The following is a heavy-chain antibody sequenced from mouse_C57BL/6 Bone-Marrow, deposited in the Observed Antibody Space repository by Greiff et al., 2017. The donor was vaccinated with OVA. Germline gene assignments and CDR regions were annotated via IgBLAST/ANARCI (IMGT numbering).Heavy chain of an antibody. D-gene: IGHD2-5*01. Sequence: QVQLKQSGAELMKPGASVKLSCKATGYTFTGYWIEWVKQRPGHGLEWIGEILPGSGSTNYNEKFKGTATFTADTSSTTDYMQLSSLTTEDSAIYYCARSWSNQTGDYFDYWGQGTTLTVSS. J-gene: IGHJ2*01. V-gene: IGHV1-9*01. CDR1: GYTFTGYW. CDR2: ILPGSGST. CDR3: ARSWSNQTGDYFDY.